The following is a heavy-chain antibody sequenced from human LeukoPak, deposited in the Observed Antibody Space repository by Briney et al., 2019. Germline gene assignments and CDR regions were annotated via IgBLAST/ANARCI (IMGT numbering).Heavy chain of an antibody. CDR2: TYRGGST. D-gene: IGHD3-10*01. CDR3: ARGMYGSGTYYIGDAFDI. CDR1: GFTVSYNY. J-gene: IGHJ3*02. Sequence: PGGSLRLSCAVSGFTVSYNYMSWVRLAPGKGLEWVATTYRGGSTYYADSVKGRFTISRDNAENMLYLQMNSLRDEDTALYYCARGMYGSGTYYIGDAFDIWGRGTMVTVSS. V-gene: IGHV3-53*01.